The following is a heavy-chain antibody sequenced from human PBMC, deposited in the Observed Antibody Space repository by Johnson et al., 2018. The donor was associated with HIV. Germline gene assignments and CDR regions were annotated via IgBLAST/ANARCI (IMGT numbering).Heavy chain of an antibody. J-gene: IGHJ3*02. CDR2: ISYDGNNK. CDR3: ARGPWAFDI. Sequence: QVQMVESGGGVVQPGRSLRLSCTASAFTFSNYGMHWVRQAPGKGLEWVALISYDGNNKYYADSVKGRFNISRDNSKNTQYLQMNSLRAGDTAVYYCARGPWAFDIWGQGTMVTVSS. V-gene: IGHV3-33*08. CDR1: AFTFSNYG.